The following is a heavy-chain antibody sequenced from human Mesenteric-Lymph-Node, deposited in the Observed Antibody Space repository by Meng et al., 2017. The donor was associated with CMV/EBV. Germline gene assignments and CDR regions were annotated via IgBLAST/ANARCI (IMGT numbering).Heavy chain of an antibody. D-gene: IGHD5-12*01. CDR2: INPNTGGT. J-gene: IGHJ5*02. V-gene: IGHV1-2*06. Sequence: SVKVSCKASGYSFADYYMHGVRQAPGQGLEWMGRINPNTGGTNYAQKFQGRVTMTRDTSINTAYMELSRLKSDDTAMYYCASDRYDAWGQGTLVTVSS. CDR3: ASDRYDA. CDR1: GYSFADYY.